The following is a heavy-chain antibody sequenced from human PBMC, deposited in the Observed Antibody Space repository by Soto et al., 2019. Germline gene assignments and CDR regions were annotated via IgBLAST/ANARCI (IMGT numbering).Heavy chain of an antibody. CDR1: GASISGYY. V-gene: IGHV4-4*07. D-gene: IGHD1-1*01. J-gene: IGHJ5*02. CDR3: VRGGTKTLRDWFDP. Sequence: PSETLSLTCTVSGASISGYYWSWIRKSAGKGLEWIGRIYATGTTDYNPSLKSRVMMSVDTSKKQFSLKLRSVTAADTAVYYCVRGGTKTLRDWFDPWGQGISVTVSS. CDR2: IYATGTT.